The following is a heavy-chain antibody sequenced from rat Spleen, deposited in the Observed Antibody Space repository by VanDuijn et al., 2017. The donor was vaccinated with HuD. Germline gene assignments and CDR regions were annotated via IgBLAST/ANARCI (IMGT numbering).Heavy chain of an antibody. CDR1: GYSITSSYR. CDR2: INSAGST. Sequence: EVQLQESGPGLVKPSQSLSLTCSVTGYSITSSYRWNWIRKFPGNKLEWMGYINSAGSTNYNPSLKSRISITRDTSKNQFFLQVNSVTTEDTATYYCARGGSYWGQGVMVTVSS. J-gene: IGHJ2*01. D-gene: IGHD1-11*01. V-gene: IGHV3-3*01. CDR3: ARGGSY.